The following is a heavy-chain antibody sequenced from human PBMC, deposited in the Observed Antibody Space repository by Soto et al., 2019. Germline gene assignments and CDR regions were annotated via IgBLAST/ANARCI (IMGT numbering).Heavy chain of an antibody. CDR3: AHKAGRGGAMDV. CDR2: IYWDNDA. J-gene: IGHJ6*02. V-gene: IGHV2-5*02. CDR1: GFSLSTSGEG. Sequence: QITLKESGPTLVKPTQTLTLTCTFSGFSLSTSGEGVGWIRQPPGKALEWLALIYWDNDARYSPSLKNRATITKDASKNEVVLTLTNMDPVDTGTYYCAHKAGRGGAMDVWGQGTAVTVSS. D-gene: IGHD2-15*01.